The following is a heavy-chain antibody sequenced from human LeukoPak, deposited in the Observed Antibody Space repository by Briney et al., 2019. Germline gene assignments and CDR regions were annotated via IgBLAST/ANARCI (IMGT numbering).Heavy chain of an antibody. Sequence: SVKVSCKASGDTFTTYAIIWVRQAPGQGLEWMGGIIPMFGTPNYAQRLQGRVTITADKSTKTAYMELTSLRSEDTAVYYCARAGIPGYCTNVTCSNWLDPWGQGTLVTVSS. J-gene: IGHJ5*02. D-gene: IGHD2-8*01. CDR2: IIPMFGTP. CDR1: GDTFTTYA. CDR3: ARAGIPGYCTNVTCSNWLDP. V-gene: IGHV1-69*06.